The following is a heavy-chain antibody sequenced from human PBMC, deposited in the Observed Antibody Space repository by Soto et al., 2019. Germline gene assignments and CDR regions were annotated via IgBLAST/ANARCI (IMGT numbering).Heavy chain of an antibody. J-gene: IGHJ3*02. CDR1: GFTFSSYS. D-gene: IGHD3-16*02. CDR2: ISSSSSTI. CDR3: ARDQWDYIWGSYPRVAFDI. Sequence: EVQLVESGGGLVQPGGSLRLSCAASGFTFSSYSMNWVRQAPGKGLEWVSYISSSSSTIYYADSVKGRFTISRDNAKNSLYLQMNSLRAEDTAVYYCARDQWDYIWGSYPRVAFDIWGQGTMVTVSS. V-gene: IGHV3-48*01.